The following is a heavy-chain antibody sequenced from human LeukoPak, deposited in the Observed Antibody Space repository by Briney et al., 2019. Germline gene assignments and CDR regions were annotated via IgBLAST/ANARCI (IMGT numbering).Heavy chain of an antibody. J-gene: IGHJ3*01. Sequence: GGSLRLSCEASGFTFSSYAMIWVRQAPGKGLEWVSAITGSGGGTQYADSVKGRFTISRDNSKNTLYLQMSSLRAEDTAVYYCARDPSGDYIGAFDFRGQGTMVTVSS. CDR2: ITGSGGGT. CDR1: GFTFSSYA. V-gene: IGHV3-23*01. D-gene: IGHD2-21*02. CDR3: ARDPSGDYIGAFDF.